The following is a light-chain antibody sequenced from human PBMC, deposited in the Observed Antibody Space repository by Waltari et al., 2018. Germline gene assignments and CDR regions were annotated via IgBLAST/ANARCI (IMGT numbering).Light chain of an antibody. CDR1: QSVNSW. CDR2: KAS. J-gene: IGKJ4*01. Sequence: DIQMTQSPSTLSASVGDRVTITCRASQSVNSWVAWYQQKPGKAPKLLIFKASNLESGVPSRFSGSGSGTEFTLTISSLQPDDFAVYFCQHYNNRPLTFGGGTKVEI. V-gene: IGKV1-5*03. CDR3: QHYNNRPLT.